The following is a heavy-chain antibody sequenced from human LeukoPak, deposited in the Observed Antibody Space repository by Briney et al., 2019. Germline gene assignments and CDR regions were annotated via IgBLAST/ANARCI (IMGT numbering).Heavy chain of an antibody. CDR3: ARDRWGSSWFFDY. D-gene: IGHD6-13*01. J-gene: IGHJ4*02. CDR1: GFTFRSYW. Sequence: GGSLRLSCAASGFTFRSYWMSWVRQAPGKGLEWVANIKQDGSEKYYVDSVKGRFTASRDNAKNSLYLQMNSLRADDTAVYYCARDRWGSSWFFDYWGQGTLVTVSS. CDR2: IKQDGSEK. V-gene: IGHV3-7*03.